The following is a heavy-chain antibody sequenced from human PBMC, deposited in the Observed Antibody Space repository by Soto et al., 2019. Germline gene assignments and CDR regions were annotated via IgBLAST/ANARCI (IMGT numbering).Heavy chain of an antibody. J-gene: IGHJ4*02. CDR1: GFIFSDYW. CDR2: IKFDGSEK. CDR3: VKDGGYCSSSTCYSPRNHYFDS. D-gene: IGHD2-2*01. V-gene: IGHV3-7*03. Sequence: GGSLRLSCAASGFIFSDYWMSWVRQAPGKGPEWVANIKFDGSEKQYVDSVRGRFTISRDNSRNSLFLQMNSLRAGDTAVYYCVKDGGYCSSSTCYSPRNHYFDSWGQGTLVTVSS.